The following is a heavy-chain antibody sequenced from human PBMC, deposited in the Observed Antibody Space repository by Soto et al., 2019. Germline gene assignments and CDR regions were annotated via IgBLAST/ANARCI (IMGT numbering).Heavy chain of an antibody. CDR3: ASGGYYDY. CDR1: GFTFSSYG. D-gene: IGHD2-15*01. Sequence: PGGSLRLSCAASGFTFSSYGMSWVRQTPGKGLEWVSGISGSGGSTDYADSVKGRFTISRDNFKNTLYLQMNSLRAEDTAVYYCASGGYYDYWGQGTLVTVSS. V-gene: IGHV3-23*01. J-gene: IGHJ4*02. CDR2: ISGSGGST.